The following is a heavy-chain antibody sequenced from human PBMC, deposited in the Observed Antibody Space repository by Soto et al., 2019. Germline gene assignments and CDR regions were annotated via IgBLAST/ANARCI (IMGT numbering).Heavy chain of an antibody. CDR1: GGSISSGGYS. CDR2: IYHSGST. D-gene: IGHD3-22*01. CDR3: ARAYTGNYCDSSGYPYGMDV. V-gene: IGHV4-30-2*01. Sequence: SETLSLTCAVSGGSISSGGYSWSWIRQPPGKGLEWIGYIYHSGSTYYNPSLKSRVTISVDRSKNQFSLKLSSVTAADTAVYYCARAYTGNYCDSSGYPYGMDVWGQGTTVTVSS. J-gene: IGHJ6*02.